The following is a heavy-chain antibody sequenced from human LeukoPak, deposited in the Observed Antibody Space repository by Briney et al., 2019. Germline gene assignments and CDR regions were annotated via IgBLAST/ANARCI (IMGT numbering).Heavy chain of an antibody. CDR3: ASTDEDIVATASFDY. V-gene: IGHV1-69*04. CDR1: GGTFSSYA. CDR2: IIPILGIA. J-gene: IGHJ4*02. D-gene: IGHD5-12*01. Sequence: SVKVCCKASGGTFSSYAISWVRQAPGQGLEWMGRIIPILGIANYAQKFQGRVTITADKSTSTAYMELSSLRSEDTAVYYCASTDEDIVATASFDYWGQGTLVTVSS.